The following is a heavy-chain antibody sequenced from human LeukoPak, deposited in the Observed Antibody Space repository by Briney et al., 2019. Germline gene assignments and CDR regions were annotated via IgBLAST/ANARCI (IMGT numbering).Heavy chain of an antibody. CDR3: AKAPGYSSTDY. CDR2: IRYDGSNK. D-gene: IGHD6-13*01. Sequence: GGYVRFYCAASGFTFSSYVMHWVGQAQGKGLEGVAFIRYDGSNKYYSDSGKGRFTISRDSSKNTLYLQMNSLRAENTALYYCAKAPGYSSTDYWGQGTLVTVSS. CDR1: GFTFSSYV. V-gene: IGHV3-30*02. J-gene: IGHJ4*02.